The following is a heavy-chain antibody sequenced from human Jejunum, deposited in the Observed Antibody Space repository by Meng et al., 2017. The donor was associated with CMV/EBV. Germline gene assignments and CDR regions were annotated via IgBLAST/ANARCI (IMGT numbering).Heavy chain of an antibody. CDR2: IYYSGST. V-gene: IGHV4-30-4*01. CDR3: ARGQRSYSGSYPEWFDP. D-gene: IGHD1-26*01. J-gene: IGHJ5*02. CDR1: GGSISSGDYY. Sequence: QVQLQESGPGLVKPSQTRSLTCTVAGGSISSGDYYWSWIRQPPGKGLEWIGCIYYSGSTYYNPSLKGRVTISVDTSKNQFSLNLSSVTAADTAVYYCARGQRSYSGSYPEWFDPWGQGTLVTVSS.